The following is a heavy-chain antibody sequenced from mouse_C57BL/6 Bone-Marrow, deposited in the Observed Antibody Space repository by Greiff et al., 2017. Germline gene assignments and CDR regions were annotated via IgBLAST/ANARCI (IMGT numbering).Heavy chain of an antibody. Sequence: QVQLKESGTELVKPGASVKLSCKASGYTFTSYWMHWVKQRPGQGLEWIGNINPSNGGTNYNEKFKSKATLTVDKSSSTAYMQLSSLTSEASAVYYCARREGYYGHAMDYRGPGASVTV. CDR3: ARREGYYGHAMDY. V-gene: IGHV1-53*01. D-gene: IGHD2-1*01. CDR2: INPSNGGT. J-gene: IGHJ4*01. CDR1: GYTFTSYW.